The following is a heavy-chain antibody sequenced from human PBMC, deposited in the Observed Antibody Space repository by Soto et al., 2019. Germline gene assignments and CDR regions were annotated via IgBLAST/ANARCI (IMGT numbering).Heavy chain of an antibody. CDR3: VRDGTKNLRDWFDP. J-gene: IGHJ5*02. V-gene: IGHV4-4*07. CDR2: IYATGSS. D-gene: IGHD1-1*01. Sequence: SETLSLTCTVSGGSISSYYWSWIRQPPGKGLEWIGRIYATGSSDYNPSLKSRITISVDMSKKQFSLTLRSVTAADTAMYYCVRDGTKNLRDWFDPWGQGILVTVS. CDR1: GGSISSYY.